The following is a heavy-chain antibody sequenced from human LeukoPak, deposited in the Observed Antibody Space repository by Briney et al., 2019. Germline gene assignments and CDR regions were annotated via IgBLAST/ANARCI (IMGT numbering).Heavy chain of an antibody. D-gene: IGHD1-26*01. CDR1: GFTFTSYS. V-gene: IGHV3-23*01. CDR3: AKGRTLVGGSTRSYDY. J-gene: IGHJ4*02. CDR2: ISANGGDT. Sequence: GGTLRLSCAASGFTFTSYSMSWVRQAPGKGLEWVSVISANGGDTFYADSVKGRFTISRDNYKNTLYLQMNSLRVEDTAVYYCAKGRTLVGGSTRSYDYWGQGTLVTVSS.